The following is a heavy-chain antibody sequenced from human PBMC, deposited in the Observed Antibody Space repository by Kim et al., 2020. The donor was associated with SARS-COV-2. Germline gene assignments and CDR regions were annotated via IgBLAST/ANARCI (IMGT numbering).Heavy chain of an antibody. CDR3: AKEMSGELVDY. J-gene: IGHJ4*02. D-gene: IGHD3-10*01. CDR1: GFTFSSYG. Sequence: GGSLRLSCAASGFTFSSYGMHWVRQAPGKGLEWVAVISYDGSNKYYADSVKGRFTISRDNSKNTLYLQMNSLRAEDTAVYYCAKEMSGELVDYWGQGTLVTVSS. CDR2: ISYDGSNK. V-gene: IGHV3-30*18.